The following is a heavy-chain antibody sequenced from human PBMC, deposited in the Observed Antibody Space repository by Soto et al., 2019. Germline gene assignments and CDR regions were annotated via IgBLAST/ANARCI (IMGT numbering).Heavy chain of an antibody. CDR3: ARKPIYHFFAGYYSVDY. J-gene: IGHJ4*02. V-gene: IGHV4-34*01. CDR2: INHSGTT. CDR1: GFTLSSYW. Sequence: GSLRLSCAASGFTLSSYWMHWIRQPPGKGLEWIGEINHSGTTSYNPSLKSRLTISVDTSNNQFSLKLSSVTAADTAVYYCARKPIYHFFAGYYSVDYWGQGTLVTVSS. D-gene: IGHD3-9*01.